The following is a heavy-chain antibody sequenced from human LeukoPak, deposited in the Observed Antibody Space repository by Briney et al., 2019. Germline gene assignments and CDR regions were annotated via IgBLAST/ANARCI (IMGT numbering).Heavy chain of an antibody. D-gene: IGHD4-11*01. CDR1: GFTFSDYY. V-gene: IGHV3-11*01. J-gene: IGHJ3*02. CDR2: ISSSGSTI. CDR3: ARPMTTVTTGGAFDI. Sequence: GVSLRLSCAASGFTFSDYYMSWLRQATGKGLEWVSYISSSGSTIYYADSVKGRFTISRDNAKNSLYLQMNSLRAEDTAVYYCARPMTTVTTGGAFDIWGQGTMVTVSS.